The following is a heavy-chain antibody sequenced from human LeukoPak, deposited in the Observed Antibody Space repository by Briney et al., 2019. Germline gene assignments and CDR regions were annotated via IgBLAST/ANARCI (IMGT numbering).Heavy chain of an antibody. CDR1: GFTFSSYG. J-gene: IGHJ6*02. CDR2: ISYDGSNK. D-gene: IGHD6-19*01. CDR3: AKDTSSGPLYYGMEV. Sequence: GGSLRLSCAASGFTFSSYGMHWVRQAPGKGLERVAVISYDGSNKYYADSVKGRFTISRDNSKNTLYLQMNSLRAEDTAVYYCAKDTSSGPLYYGMEVWGQGTTVTVSS. V-gene: IGHV3-30*18.